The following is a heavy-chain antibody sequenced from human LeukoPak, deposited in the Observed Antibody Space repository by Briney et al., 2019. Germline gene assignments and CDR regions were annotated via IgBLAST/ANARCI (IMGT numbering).Heavy chain of an antibody. V-gene: IGHV3-7*01. CDR1: AFTFSTYA. CDR2: IKQDGSEK. CDR3: ARNLGYSSGWYHTY. Sequence: GGSLRLSCAASAFTFSTYAMSWVRQAPGKGLEWVANIKQDGSEKYYVDSVKGRFTISRDNAKNSLYLQMNSLRAEDTAVYYCARNLGYSSGWYHTYWGQGTLVTVSS. J-gene: IGHJ4*02. D-gene: IGHD6-19*01.